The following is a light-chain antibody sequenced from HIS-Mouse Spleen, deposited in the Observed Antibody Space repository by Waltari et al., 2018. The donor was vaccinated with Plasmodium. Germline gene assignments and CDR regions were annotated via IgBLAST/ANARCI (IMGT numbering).Light chain of an antibody. CDR3: QQSYSTWT. Sequence: DIQMTQSSSSLSASVGDRVTITCRASQSISNYLNWYQQRPGKAPKFLIYAASTLQSGVPSRFSGSGSGTDFTLTISSLQPEDFATYYGQQSYSTWTFGQGTKVEIK. CDR2: AAS. CDR1: QSISNY. J-gene: IGKJ1*01. V-gene: IGKV1-39*01.